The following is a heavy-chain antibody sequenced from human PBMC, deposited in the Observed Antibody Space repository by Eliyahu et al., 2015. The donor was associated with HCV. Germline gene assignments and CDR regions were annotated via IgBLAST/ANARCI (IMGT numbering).Heavy chain of an antibody. CDR2: IDRGHGKT. V-gene: IGHV1-3*01. D-gene: IGHD6-25*01. CDR1: GYTLTRYS. Sequence: QVQLVQSGAEVKRPGASVRVSCMASGYTLTRYSMHWVRQAPGQRLEWMGWIDRGHGKTELSRKFQGRVALSRDTSTNTANMDLTSLRSEDSAMYYCAKGLHSSAWIVDSWGQGTLVTVSS. J-gene: IGHJ4*02. CDR3: AKGLHSSAWIVDS.